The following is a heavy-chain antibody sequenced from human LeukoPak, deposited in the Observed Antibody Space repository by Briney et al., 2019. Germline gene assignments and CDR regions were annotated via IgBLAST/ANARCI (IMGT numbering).Heavy chain of an antibody. Sequence: PSETLSLTCTVSGDSISGADYYWSWIRQPPGTGLEWIAYVYYSGSTYYNPSLKSRVTISVDTSKNQFSLKLSSVTAADTAVYYCARAPVGPASFNSDYFDYWGQGTLVTVSS. CDR3: ARAPVGPASFNSDYFDY. J-gene: IGHJ4*02. CDR2: VYYSGST. D-gene: IGHD2-2*01. CDR1: GDSISGADYY. V-gene: IGHV4-30-4*01.